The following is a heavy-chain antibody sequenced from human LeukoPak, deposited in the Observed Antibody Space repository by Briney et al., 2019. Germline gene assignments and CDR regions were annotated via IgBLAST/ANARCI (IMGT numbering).Heavy chain of an antibody. Sequence: GGSLRLSCAASGFTFSSSAMSWVRQAPGKGLEWVSAISGSGDNTYYADSVKGRFTVSRDNSKNTLHVQMKSLRAEDTAVYYCARSDLYGDYPPGKYWGQGTLVTVSS. V-gene: IGHV3-23*01. CDR1: GFTFSSSA. J-gene: IGHJ4*02. D-gene: IGHD4-17*01. CDR3: ARSDLYGDYPPGKY. CDR2: ISGSGDNT.